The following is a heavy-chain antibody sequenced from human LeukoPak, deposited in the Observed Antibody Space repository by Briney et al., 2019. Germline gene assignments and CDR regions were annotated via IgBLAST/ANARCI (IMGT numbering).Heavy chain of an antibody. V-gene: IGHV3-74*01. CDR2: INSDGAYT. Sequence: GGSLRLSCAASGFAFSSSWMLWVRHAPGKGLVWVSRINSDGAYTNYADSVKGRFTISRDNAKNTLYLQMNRLRAEDTAVYYCARDLSHTFDYWGQGTLVTVSS. CDR1: GFAFSSSW. J-gene: IGHJ4*02. CDR3: ARDLSHTFDY.